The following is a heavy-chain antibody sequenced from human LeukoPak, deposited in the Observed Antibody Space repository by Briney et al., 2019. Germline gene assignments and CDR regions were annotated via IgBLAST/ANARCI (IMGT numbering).Heavy chain of an antibody. V-gene: IGHV4-4*02. D-gene: IGHD4-17*01. CDR3: ARNGDFALDY. Sequence: TPSGTLSLTCAVSGYSISSGYWWSWVRQPPGKGLEWIGEIVHTGSAGYNPSLKSRVTISVDKSKNHLSLKMNSVTAADTAVYHCARNGDFALDYWGQGTLVTVSS. CDR2: IVHTGSA. J-gene: IGHJ4*02. CDR1: GYSISSGYW.